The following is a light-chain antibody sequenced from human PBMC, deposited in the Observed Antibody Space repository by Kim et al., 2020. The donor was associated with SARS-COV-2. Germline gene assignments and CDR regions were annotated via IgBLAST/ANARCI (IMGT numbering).Light chain of an antibody. CDR3: QQYDTSPLT. Sequence: SPGERASHSCRASQSVSNRYLAWYQQKHGQAPTLLIYGASNRATGTPDRFSGSGSGTDFTLTISRLEPEDFAVYYCQQYDTSPLTFGGGTKVDIK. CDR1: QSVSNRY. J-gene: IGKJ4*01. V-gene: IGKV3-20*01. CDR2: GAS.